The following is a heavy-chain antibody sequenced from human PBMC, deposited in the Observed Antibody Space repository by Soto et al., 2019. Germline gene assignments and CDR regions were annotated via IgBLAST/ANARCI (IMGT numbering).Heavy chain of an antibody. J-gene: IGHJ4*02. CDR1: GFTFTSSA. D-gene: IGHD3-3*01. V-gene: IGHV1-58*01. CDR3: AATSNYDFWSGYYVPFDY. CDR2: IVVGSGNT. Sequence: ASVKVSCKASGFTFTSSAVQWVRQARGQRLEWIGWIVVGSGNTNYAQKFQERVTITRDMSTSTAYMELSSLRSEDTAVYYCAATSNYDFWSGYYVPFDYWGQGTLVTVSS.